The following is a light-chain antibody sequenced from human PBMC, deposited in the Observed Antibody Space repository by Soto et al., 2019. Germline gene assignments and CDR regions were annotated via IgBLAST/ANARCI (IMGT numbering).Light chain of an antibody. CDR2: DAS. CDR3: QQCNSYSPHT. CDR1: QSISSW. V-gene: IGKV1-5*01. J-gene: IGKJ2*01. Sequence: DIQMTQSPSTLSASVGDRVTITCRASQSISSWLAWYQQKPGKAPKLLIYDASSLESGVPSRFSGSGSGTEFALTVSSLQPDDFATYYCQQCNSYSPHTFGQGTKLEIK.